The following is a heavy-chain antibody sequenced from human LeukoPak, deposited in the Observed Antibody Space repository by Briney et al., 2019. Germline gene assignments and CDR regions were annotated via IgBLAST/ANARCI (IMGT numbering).Heavy chain of an antibody. CDR3: ARGRLGSVVFEGYYYFMDV. Sequence: SETLSLTCAVYGGSFNDYFWTWIRQPPGKGLEWIGEVYNGGSTNYNPSLKSRVIISVDTSKNQFSLRLSSVTAADTAVHYCARGRLGSVVFEGYYYFMDVWGKGTTVTVSS. D-gene: IGHD3-22*01. V-gene: IGHV4-34*01. CDR2: VYNGGST. J-gene: IGHJ6*03. CDR1: GGSFNDYF.